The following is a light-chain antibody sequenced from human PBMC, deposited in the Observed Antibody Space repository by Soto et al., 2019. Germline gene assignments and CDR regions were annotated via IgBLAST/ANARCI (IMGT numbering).Light chain of an antibody. Sequence: EIVLTQSPSTLSASVGDRATLSCRASQSISSGLAWYQQKPGKAPKLLIYDASSLESGVPSRFSGSGSGTEFTLTIRSLEPEDFATYYCQQYDSYWTFAQGTKVDI. CDR3: QQYDSYWT. CDR1: QSISSG. CDR2: DAS. J-gene: IGKJ1*01. V-gene: IGKV1-5*01.